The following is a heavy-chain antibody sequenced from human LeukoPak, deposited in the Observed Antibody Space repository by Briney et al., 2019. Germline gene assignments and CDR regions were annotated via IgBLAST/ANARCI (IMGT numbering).Heavy chain of an antibody. V-gene: IGHV7-4-1*02. CDR3: ARAYQRLGELSLPDY. J-gene: IGHJ4*02. CDR2: IHPSTGNP. CDR1: GGTLSSYA. D-gene: IGHD3-16*02. Sequence: ASVKVSCKASGGTLSSYAISWVRQAPGQGLEWMGWIHPSTGNPTYAQGFTGRFVFSLDTSVSTTYLQISSLKAEDTAVYYCARAYQRLGELSLPDYWGQGTLVTVSS.